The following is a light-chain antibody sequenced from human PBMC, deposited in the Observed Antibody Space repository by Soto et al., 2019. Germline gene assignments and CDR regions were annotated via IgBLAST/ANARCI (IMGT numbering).Light chain of an antibody. V-gene: IGKV3-20*01. CDR2: GAS. CDR3: QQYGNSPLT. Sequence: ESVLTQSPGTLSLSPGERATLSCRASQSVSSNYLAWYQQKPGQAPRLLIFGASSRATGIPDRFSASGSGTDFTLTISRLEPEDFAVYFCQQYGNSPLTFGGGTKVEIK. J-gene: IGKJ4*01. CDR1: QSVSSNY.